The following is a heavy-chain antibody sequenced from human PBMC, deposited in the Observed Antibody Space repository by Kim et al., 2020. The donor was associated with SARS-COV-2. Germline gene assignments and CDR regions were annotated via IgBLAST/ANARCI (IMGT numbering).Heavy chain of an antibody. D-gene: IGHD3-10*01. Sequence: VKGRFTISRDNSKNTLYLQMNSLRAEDTAVYYCAQAAYYYGSGSYYPFDPWGQGTLVTVSS. V-gene: IGHV3-23*01. CDR3: AQAAYYYGSGSYYPFDP. J-gene: IGHJ5*02.